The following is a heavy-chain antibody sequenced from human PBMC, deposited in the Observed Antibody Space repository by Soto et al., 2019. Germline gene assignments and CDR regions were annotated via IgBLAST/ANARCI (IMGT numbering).Heavy chain of an antibody. V-gene: IGHV4-39*01. J-gene: IGHJ6*02. CDR1: GGSISSSSYY. CDR3: ARHDDFWSGYYKQYYYGIDV. CDR2: IYYSGST. Sequence: SETLSLTCTVSGGSISSSSYYWGWIRQPPGKGLEWIGSIYYSGSTYYNPSLKSRVTISVDTSKNQFSLKLSSVTAADTAVYYCARHDDFWSGYYKQYYYGIDVGGQGTTVTVSS. D-gene: IGHD3-3*01.